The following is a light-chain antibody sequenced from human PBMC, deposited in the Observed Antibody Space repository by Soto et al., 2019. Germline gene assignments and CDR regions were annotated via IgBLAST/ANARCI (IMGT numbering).Light chain of an antibody. V-gene: IGKV1-5*01. CDR3: QQYNTYGLT. J-gene: IGKJ4*02. CDR2: DAS. Sequence: DIQMNQSPSTLTASVGNRVTITCRASQSVGNSLAWYQQRLGKAPKLLIFDASTLESGVTSKFSGSGSDTEFTFTISSLQPDDSATYYCQQYNTYGLTFGGGTKVDIK. CDR1: QSVGNS.